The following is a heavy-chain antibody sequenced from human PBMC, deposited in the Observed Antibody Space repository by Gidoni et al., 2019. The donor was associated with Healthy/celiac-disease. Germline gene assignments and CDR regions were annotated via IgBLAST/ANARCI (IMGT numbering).Heavy chain of an antibody. D-gene: IGHD2-2*01. CDR2: INHSGST. J-gene: IGHJ4*02. Sequence: QVPLQQWGAGLLKPSETLSLTCAVYGGSFSGYYWSWIRQPPGKGLEWIGEINHSGSTNYNPSLKSRVTISVDTSKNQFSLKLSSVTAADTAVYYCARGLPAGSSFDYWGQGTLVTVSS. CDR1: GGSFSGYY. CDR3: ARGLPAGSSFDY. V-gene: IGHV4-34*01.